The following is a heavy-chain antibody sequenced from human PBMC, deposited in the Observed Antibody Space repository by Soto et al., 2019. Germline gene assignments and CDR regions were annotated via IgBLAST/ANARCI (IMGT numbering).Heavy chain of an antibody. D-gene: IGHD6-19*01. CDR2: IYFSGSF. CDR1: GGSITSDY. Sequence: SETLSLTCTVSGGSITSDYWSWIRQPAGKGLEWLGRIYFSGSFNYNPSLKGRVTMSIDRSKNQVSLNLRSVTAADTAVYYCASGHSSGWPTNWFDAWGKGNLVTVST. V-gene: IGHV4-4*07. J-gene: IGHJ5*02. CDR3: ASGHSSGWPTNWFDA.